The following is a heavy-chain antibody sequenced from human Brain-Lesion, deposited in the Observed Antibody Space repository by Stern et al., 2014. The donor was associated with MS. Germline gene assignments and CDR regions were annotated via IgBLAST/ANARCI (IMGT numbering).Heavy chain of an antibody. J-gene: IGHJ6*02. CDR1: DDSINSDIYY. Sequence: VQLVESGPGLVKPSQTLSLTCTVSDDSINSDIYYWSWIRQPPGKGLEWIGYIYYSGSSYYNPSLKSRVTMSLDTSTNQFSLRLGSVTAADTAVYYCARVTGDGFGHGYSSFYGLDVWGQGTTVTVSS. V-gene: IGHV4-30-4*01. CDR3: ARVTGDGFGHGYSSFYGLDV. D-gene: IGHD1-20*01. CDR2: IYYSGSS.